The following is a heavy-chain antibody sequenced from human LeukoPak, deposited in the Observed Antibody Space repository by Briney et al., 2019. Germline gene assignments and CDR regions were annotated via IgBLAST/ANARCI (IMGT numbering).Heavy chain of an antibody. J-gene: IGHJ6*02. Sequence: SETLSLTCAVYGGSFSGYYWSWIRQPPGKGLEWIGEINHSGSTNYNPSLKSRVTISVDTSKNQFSLKLSSVTAADTAVYYCGRGADYIGYYYYGMDGGGQRTTGPVS. D-gene: IGHD4-11*01. CDR2: INHSGST. V-gene: IGHV4-34*01. CDR1: GGSFSGYY. CDR3: GRGADYIGYYYYGMDG.